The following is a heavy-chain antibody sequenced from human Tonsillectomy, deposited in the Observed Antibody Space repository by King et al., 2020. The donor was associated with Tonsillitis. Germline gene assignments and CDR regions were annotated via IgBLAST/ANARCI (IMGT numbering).Heavy chain of an antibody. CDR1: GFTFSDYY. CDR2: SSRSGSTI. Sequence: VQLVESGGGLVKPGGSLRLSCAASGFTFSDYYMSWIRQAPGKGLEWVSYSSRSGSTIYYADSLKGRFTISRDNAKNSLYLQMNSLRAEDTAVYYCARTEIEWELLGAMDVWGQGTTVTVSS. J-gene: IGHJ6*02. CDR3: ARTEIEWELLGAMDV. V-gene: IGHV3-11*01. D-gene: IGHD1-26*01.